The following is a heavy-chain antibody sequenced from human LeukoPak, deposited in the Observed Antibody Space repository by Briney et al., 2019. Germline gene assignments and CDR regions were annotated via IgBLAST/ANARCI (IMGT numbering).Heavy chain of an antibody. J-gene: IGHJ4*02. CDR2: VKSDTNGGTT. CDR1: EFPFYNDW. Sequence: PGGSLRLSCAASEFPFYNDWMGWVRQATGKGVEWVGRVKSDTNGGTTDYAAPVKGRFTISRDDSKNMVYLQMNSLRTDDTAVYYCTAGTGHSDHDYWGQGTLVTVSS. CDR3: TAGTGHSDHDY. D-gene: IGHD5-12*01. V-gene: IGHV3-15*01.